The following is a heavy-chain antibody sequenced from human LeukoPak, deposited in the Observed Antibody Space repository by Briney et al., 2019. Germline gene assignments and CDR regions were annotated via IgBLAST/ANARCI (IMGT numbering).Heavy chain of an antibody. CDR1: GFTFSSYG. CDR2: IRYDGSNK. V-gene: IGHV3-30*02. CDR3: AKSPGRYCSSTSCKGH. D-gene: IGHD2-2*01. J-gene: IGHJ4*02. Sequence: QPGGSLRLSCAASGFTFSSYGMHWVRQAPGKGLEWVAFIRYDGSNKYYADSVKGRFTISRDNSKNTLYLQMNSLRAEDTAVYYCAKSPGRYCSSTSCKGHWGQGTLVTVS.